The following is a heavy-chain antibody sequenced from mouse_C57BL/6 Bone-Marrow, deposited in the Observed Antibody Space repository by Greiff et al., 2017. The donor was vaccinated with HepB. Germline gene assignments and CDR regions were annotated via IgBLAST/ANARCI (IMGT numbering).Heavy chain of an antibody. CDR2: ISDGGSYT. Sequence: DVMLVESGGGLVKPGGSLKLSCAASGFTFSSYAMSWVRQTPEKRLEWVATISDGGSYTYYPDNVKGRFTISRDNAKNNLYLQMSHLKSEDTAMYYCAREGYDRYFDYWGQGTTLTVSS. CDR3: AREGYDRYFDY. J-gene: IGHJ2*01. CDR1: GFTFSSYA. D-gene: IGHD2-2*01. V-gene: IGHV5-4*01.